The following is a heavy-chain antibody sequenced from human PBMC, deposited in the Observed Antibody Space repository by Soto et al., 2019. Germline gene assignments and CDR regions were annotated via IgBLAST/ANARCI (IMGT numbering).Heavy chain of an antibody. V-gene: IGHV3-23*01. CDR1: GFTFSDHA. CDR2: ISDSDGST. J-gene: IGHJ6*02. Sequence: GGSLRLSCAASGFTFSDHAMSWVRQAPGEGLEWVSTISDSDGSTYYADSVKGRFTISRDNSKNTLYLQMNSLRAEDTAVYYCAKGGSSAYYYYGMDVWGQGTTVTVSS. D-gene: IGHD6-6*01. CDR3: AKGGSSAYYYYGMDV.